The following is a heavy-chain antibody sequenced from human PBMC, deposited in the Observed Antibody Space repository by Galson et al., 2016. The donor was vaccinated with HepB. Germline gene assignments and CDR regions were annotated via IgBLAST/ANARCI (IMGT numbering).Heavy chain of an antibody. CDR3: ARPSSSGWYYFDY. V-gene: IGHV1-69*10. D-gene: IGHD6-19*01. CDR1: GGTFSTSA. J-gene: IGHJ4*02. Sequence: SVKVSCKASGGTFSTSAIIWVRQAPGQGLEWMGGIIPIFSVANYAQKFQDRVTITADKSTSTAYMELRGLRSEDTAVYYCARPSSSGWYYFDYWGQGTLVTVSS. CDR2: IIPIFSVA.